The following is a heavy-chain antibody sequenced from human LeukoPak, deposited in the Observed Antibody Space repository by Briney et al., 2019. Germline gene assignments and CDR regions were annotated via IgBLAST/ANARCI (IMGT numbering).Heavy chain of an antibody. D-gene: IGHD3-10*01. V-gene: IGHV3-23*01. Sequence: GGSLRLSCAASGFTFSSFAMSWVRQAPGKGLEWVSGISGSGGRTDYADSVKGRFTISRDNSKNTLYPQMNSLRAEDTAVYYCAKDGVYGPGCCYFFDYWGQGTLVTVSS. J-gene: IGHJ4*02. CDR3: AKDGVYGPGCCYFFDY. CDR2: ISGSGGRT. CDR1: GFTFSSFA.